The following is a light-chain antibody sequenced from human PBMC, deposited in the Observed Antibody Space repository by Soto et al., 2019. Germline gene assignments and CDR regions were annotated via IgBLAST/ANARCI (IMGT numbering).Light chain of an antibody. CDR3: QQSYSTPFT. Sequence: DIQMTQSPSSLSASVGDRVTITCRASQSISGYLNWYQQKPGKAPKLLIYAASTLRSGVPSRFSGSESGTDFTLTISDLQPEDFATYYCQQSYSTPFTFGPGTKVDIK. J-gene: IGKJ3*01. V-gene: IGKV1-39*01. CDR1: QSISGY. CDR2: AAS.